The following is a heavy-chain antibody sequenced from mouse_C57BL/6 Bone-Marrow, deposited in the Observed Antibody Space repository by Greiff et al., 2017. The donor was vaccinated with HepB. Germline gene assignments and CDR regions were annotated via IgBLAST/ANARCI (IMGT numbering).Heavy chain of an antibody. CDR1: GYAFSSYW. V-gene: IGHV1-82*01. J-gene: IGHJ3*01. CDR2: IYPGDGDT. Sequence: VQLVESGPELVKPGASVKISCKASGYAFSSYWMNWVKQRPGKGLEWIGRIYPGDGDTNYNGKFKGKATLTAEKSSSTAYMQLSSLTSEYSEVSFCARCYYYGSSTFAYWGQGTLVTVSA. CDR3: ARCYYYGSSTFAY. D-gene: IGHD1-1*01.